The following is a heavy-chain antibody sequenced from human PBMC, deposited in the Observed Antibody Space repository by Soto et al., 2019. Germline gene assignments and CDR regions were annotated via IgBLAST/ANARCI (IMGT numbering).Heavy chain of an antibody. J-gene: IGHJ6*02. Sequence: SETLCLTCSVSGGSMNDFTHYWSWIRQPPGKGLEWISTTYYTGSTHYNSSLKSRATISVDTPQNQLSLELTSVTAADTAVYHCASARYFGVDVWGHGPTVTVSS. CDR1: GGSMNDFTHY. CDR2: TYYTGST. V-gene: IGHV4-39*01. D-gene: IGHD5-18*01. CDR3: ASARYFGVDV.